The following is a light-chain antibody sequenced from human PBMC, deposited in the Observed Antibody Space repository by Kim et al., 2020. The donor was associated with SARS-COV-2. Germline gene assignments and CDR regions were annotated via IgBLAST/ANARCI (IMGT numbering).Light chain of an antibody. V-gene: IGKV1-5*03. Sequence: FVGDRVTITCRATQSIDTWLAWFQQKPGRAPSLLIYKASTLESGVPSRFSGSGSGTEFTLTISSLQPDDFATYYCQQYYTYPLTFGGGTKVDIK. CDR2: KAS. J-gene: IGKJ4*01. CDR3: QQYYTYPLT. CDR1: QSIDTW.